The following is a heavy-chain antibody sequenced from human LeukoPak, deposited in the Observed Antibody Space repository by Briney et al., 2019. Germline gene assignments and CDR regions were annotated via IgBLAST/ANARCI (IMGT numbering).Heavy chain of an antibody. D-gene: IGHD3-22*01. CDR3: ARAGNFYYYDSSGYYSIDY. J-gene: IGHJ4*02. CDR1: GGSISSSSYY. Sequence: SETLSLTCTVSGGSISSSSYYWGWIRQPPGKGLEWIGSIYYSGSTYYNPSLKSRVTISVDTSKNQFSLKLSSVTAADTAVYYCARAGNFYYYDSSGYYSIDYWGQGTLVTVSS. CDR2: IYYSGST. V-gene: IGHV4-39*07.